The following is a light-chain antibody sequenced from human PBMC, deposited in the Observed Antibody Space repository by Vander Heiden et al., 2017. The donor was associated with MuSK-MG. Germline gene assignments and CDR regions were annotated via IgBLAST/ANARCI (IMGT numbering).Light chain of an antibody. CDR2: DAS. V-gene: IGKV1-5*01. CDR3: QQDSSYPWT. Sequence: DIQMTQSHSTLSAYVGDRVTITCRASQSIDSWLAWYQQKPGKAPKLLIYDASSLETGVPSRFSGSGSGTEFTLTISSLQPDDFATYSCQQDSSYPWTFGQGTKVXIK. CDR1: QSIDSW. J-gene: IGKJ1*01.